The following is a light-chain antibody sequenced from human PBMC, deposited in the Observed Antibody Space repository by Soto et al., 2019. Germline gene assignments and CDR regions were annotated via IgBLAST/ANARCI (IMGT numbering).Light chain of an antibody. CDR1: QTVSSSS. CDR2: GAS. CDR3: QQYNKWPPIT. J-gene: IGKJ5*01. V-gene: IGKV3-20*01. Sequence: EIVLTQSPGTLSLSPGERATLSCRASQTVSSSSLAWYQQKPGQAPRLLIFGASTRAAGFPDRFSGSGSGTDFTLTISRLEPEDFATYYCQQYNKWPPITFGQGTRLEIK.